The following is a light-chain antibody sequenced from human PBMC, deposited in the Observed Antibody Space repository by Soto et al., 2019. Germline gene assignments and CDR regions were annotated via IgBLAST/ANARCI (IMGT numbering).Light chain of an antibody. CDR2: DVT. CDR1: SSDVCGYNY. Sequence: QSVLTQPASVPGSPGQSNTISCTGTSSDVCGYNYVSWYQQQPGKAPKFMIYDVTNRPSGVSNRFSGSKSGNTASLTISGLQAEDEADYYCCSYTTSNTRQIVFGTGTKVTVL. V-gene: IGLV2-14*01. CDR3: CSYTTSNTRQIV. J-gene: IGLJ1*01.